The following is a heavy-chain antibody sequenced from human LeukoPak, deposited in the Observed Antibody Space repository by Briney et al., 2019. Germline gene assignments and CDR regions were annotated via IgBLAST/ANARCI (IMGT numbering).Heavy chain of an antibody. Sequence: SETLSLTCTVSGGSISSYYWSWIRQPPGKGLEWIGYIYYSGSTNYNPSLKSRVTISVDTSKNQFSLKLSSVTAADTAVYYCARAGRDGYDWDAFDIWGQGTFVTVSS. J-gene: IGHJ3*02. D-gene: IGHD5-24*01. CDR1: GGSISSYY. CDR3: ARAGRDGYDWDAFDI. CDR2: IYYSGST. V-gene: IGHV4-59*01.